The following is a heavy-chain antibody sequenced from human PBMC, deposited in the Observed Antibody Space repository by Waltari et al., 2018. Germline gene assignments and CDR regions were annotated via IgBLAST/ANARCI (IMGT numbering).Heavy chain of an antibody. CDR3: TSGSYFSGX. CDR2: ISSXSSNI. J-gene: IGHJ4*02. D-gene: IGHD1-26*01. Sequence: EVXLVXSGGXLVQPGGSLRLSCAASGFTFSRYSMNWVRQAPGKXLEWVXYISSXSSNIYYADSXKGRFTISRDNAKNSLYXQMNSLRAXDTAVXYCTSGSYFSGXWGQGTLVTVSS. CDR1: GFTFSRYS. V-gene: IGHV3-48*01.